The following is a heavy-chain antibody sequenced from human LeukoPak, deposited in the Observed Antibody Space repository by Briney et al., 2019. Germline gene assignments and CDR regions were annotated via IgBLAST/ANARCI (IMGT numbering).Heavy chain of an antibody. CDR3: ARDAPPYGMDV. CDR2: IWYDGSNK. CDR1: GFTFRTYG. Sequence: GGSLRLSCAASGFTFRTYGMHWVRQAPGKGLEWVAVIWYDGSNKYYADSVKGRFTISRDNSKNTLYLQMNSLRAEDTAVYYCARDAPPYGMDVWGQGTTVTVSS. J-gene: IGHJ6*02. V-gene: IGHV3-33*01.